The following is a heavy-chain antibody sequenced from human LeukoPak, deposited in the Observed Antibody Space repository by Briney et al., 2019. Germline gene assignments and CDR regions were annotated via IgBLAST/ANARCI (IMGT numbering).Heavy chain of an antibody. CDR1: GYTFTGYY. CDR2: INPNSGGT. Sequence: ASVKVSCKASGYTFTGYYMHWVRQAPGQGLEWMGWINPNSGGTNYAQKFQGRVTMTRDTSISTAYMELSRLRSDDTAVYYCARDREGYNYCYMDVWGKGTTVTVSS. V-gene: IGHV1-2*02. CDR3: ARDREGYNYCYMDV. J-gene: IGHJ6*03.